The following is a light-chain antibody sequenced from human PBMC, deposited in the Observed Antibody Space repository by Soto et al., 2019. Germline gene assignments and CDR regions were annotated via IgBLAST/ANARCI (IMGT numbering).Light chain of an antibody. CDR2: AAS. Sequence: DIQMTQSPSSLSASVGDRVTITCRSSQGISNYLAWYQQKPGKVPKLLIYAASTLQSGVPSRFSGSGSGTDFTLTISSLQPEDVATYYCQKYNSAPPLTFGGGTKVEIK. CDR1: QGISNY. CDR3: QKYNSAPPLT. V-gene: IGKV1-27*01. J-gene: IGKJ4*01.